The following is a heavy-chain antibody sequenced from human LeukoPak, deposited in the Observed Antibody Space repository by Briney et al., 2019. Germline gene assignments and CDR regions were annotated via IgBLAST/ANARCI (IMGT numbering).Heavy chain of an antibody. V-gene: IGHV3-23*01. J-gene: IGHJ4*02. Sequence: GGALRLSCAASGFTFSSYAMSWVRQAPGKGLEWVSGISCSGGSTYYADSVQGRFTISRDNSKNTLYLQMTSLRAEDTAVYYCAKDQVWIVVGSFDYWGQGTLVTVSS. CDR2: ISCSGGST. CDR1: GFTFSSYA. D-gene: IGHD3-22*01. CDR3: AKDQVWIVVGSFDY.